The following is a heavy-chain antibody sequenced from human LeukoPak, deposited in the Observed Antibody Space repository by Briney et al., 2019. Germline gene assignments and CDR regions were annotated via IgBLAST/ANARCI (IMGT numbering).Heavy chain of an antibody. CDR3: ARGPRDYYDSSVVPWFDP. V-gene: IGHV1-69*13. J-gene: IGHJ5*02. D-gene: IGHD3-22*01. CDR1: GGTFSSYA. CDR2: IIPIFGTA. Sequence: SVKLSCKASGGTFSSYAISWVRQAPGQGLEWMGGIIPIFGTANYAQTFQGRVTITADESTSTPYMELSSLRSEDTAVYYCARGPRDYYDSSVVPWFDPWGQGTLVTVCS.